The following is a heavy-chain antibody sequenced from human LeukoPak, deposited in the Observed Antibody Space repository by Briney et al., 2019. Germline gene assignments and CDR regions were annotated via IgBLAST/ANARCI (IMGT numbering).Heavy chain of an antibody. D-gene: IGHD3-9*01. V-gene: IGHV5-51*01. Sequence: GESLKICCQGPGYRFTRYWIGWVRQMPGKGMEWMGIIYAGDSESSYSPSFPSHVTISADKSISTPYLQWSSLKASDTATYYWARRWLTESVEVDYWGQGTLVTVSS. J-gene: IGHJ4*02. CDR2: IYAGDSES. CDR1: GYRFTRYW. CDR3: ARRWLTESVEVDY.